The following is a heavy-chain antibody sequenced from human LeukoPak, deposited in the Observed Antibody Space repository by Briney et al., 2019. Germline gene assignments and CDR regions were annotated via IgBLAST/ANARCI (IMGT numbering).Heavy chain of an antibody. CDR3: ARDSGYSYGLGY. CDR1: GGSISSYY. Sequence: SETLSLTCTVSGGSISSYYWSWIRQPPGKGLEWIGYIYYSGSTNYNPSLKSRVTISVDTSKNQFSLKLSSVTAADTAVYYCARDSGYSYGLGYWGQGTLVTVSS. V-gene: IGHV4-59*01. D-gene: IGHD5-18*01. J-gene: IGHJ4*02. CDR2: IYYSGST.